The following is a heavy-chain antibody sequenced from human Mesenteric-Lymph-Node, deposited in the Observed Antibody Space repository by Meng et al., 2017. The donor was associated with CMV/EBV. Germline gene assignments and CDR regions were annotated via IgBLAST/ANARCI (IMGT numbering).Heavy chain of an antibody. D-gene: IGHD1-14*01. J-gene: IGHJ4*02. CDR2: INHSGST. CDR3: ASLAPLNNTKDKIPSGY. Sequence: QLQLQQWGAGRLKPSETLSLACAVYGGSFSAYYWSWIRQPPGKGLGWFGEINHSGSTNYNPSLKSRITISVDTSKNQFSLKPTSVTAADTAVYFCASLAPLNNTKDKIPSGYWGQGTLVTVSS. V-gene: IGHV4-34*01. CDR1: GGSFSAYY.